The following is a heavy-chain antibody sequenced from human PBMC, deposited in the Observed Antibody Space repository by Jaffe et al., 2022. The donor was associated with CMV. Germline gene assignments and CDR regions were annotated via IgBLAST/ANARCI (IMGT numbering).Heavy chain of an antibody. CDR3: ARHEAFGGPDY. D-gene: IGHD3-16*01. Sequence: QLQLQESGPGLVKPSETLSLTCTVSGGSISSSSYYWGWIRQPPGKGLEWIGSIYYSGSTYYNPSLKSRVTISVDTSKNQFSLKLSSVTAADTAVYYCARHEAFGGPDYWGQGTLVTVSS. CDR1: GGSISSSSYY. CDR2: IYYSGST. J-gene: IGHJ4*02. V-gene: IGHV4-39*01.